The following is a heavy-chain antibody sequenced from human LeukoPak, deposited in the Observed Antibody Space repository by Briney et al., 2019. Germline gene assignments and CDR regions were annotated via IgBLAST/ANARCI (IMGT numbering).Heavy chain of an antibody. Sequence: GGSLRLSCAASGFTFSNYAMGWVRQAPGKGLEWVSAITGSGGNAYYAVSVKGRFTISRDNSKNTLYLQMNSLRVEDTAVYYCAKDANSSNWYNWFDPWGQGTLVTVSS. CDR3: AKDANSSNWYNWFDP. D-gene: IGHD2/OR15-2a*01. CDR1: GFTFSNYA. CDR2: ITGSGGNA. V-gene: IGHV3-23*01. J-gene: IGHJ5*02.